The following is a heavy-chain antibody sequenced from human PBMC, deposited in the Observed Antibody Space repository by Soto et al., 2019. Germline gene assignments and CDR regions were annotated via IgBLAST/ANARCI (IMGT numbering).Heavy chain of an antibody. Sequence: EVPLVESGGGLVQPGGSLRLSCAASGFTFSSYWMHWVRQAPGKGLVWVSRINSDGSRINYADSVKGRFTISRDNAKNTLYLQMNSLRAEDTAVYYCARGRWELLWGDSWGQGTLVTVSS. V-gene: IGHV3-74*01. CDR3: ARGRWELLWGDS. J-gene: IGHJ4*02. CDR1: GFTFSSYW. D-gene: IGHD1-26*01. CDR2: INSDGSRI.